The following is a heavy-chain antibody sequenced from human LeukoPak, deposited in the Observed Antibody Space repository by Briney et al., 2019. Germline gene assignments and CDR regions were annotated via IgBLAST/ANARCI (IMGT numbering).Heavy chain of an antibody. J-gene: IGHJ4*02. Sequence: GGSLRLSCAASGFTFSSYDMNWVRQAPGKGLEWVSYISTDGSTIHYADSVKGRFTFSRDNAGNSVYLQMNRLRAEDTAVYYCASRQPYGGYDYWGQGTLVTVSS. CDR2: ISTDGSTI. CDR1: GFTFSSYD. D-gene: IGHD5-12*01. CDR3: ASRQPYGGYDY. V-gene: IGHV3-48*03.